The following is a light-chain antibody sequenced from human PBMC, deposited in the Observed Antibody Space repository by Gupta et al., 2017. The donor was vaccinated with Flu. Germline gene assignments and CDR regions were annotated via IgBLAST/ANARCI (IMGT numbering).Light chain of an antibody. CDR2: GAS. CDR1: QSVGSN. J-gene: IGKJ3*01. CDR3: QQDDDWVT. V-gene: IGKV3-15*01. Sequence: DIVLTQSLGTLSVSPGERATLSYRASQSVGSNLAWYQQKPGQAPRLLIYGASSRATDIPARFSGSGSGTEFTLTINSRQSEDFAVYYCQQDDDWVTFGHGTKLDIK.